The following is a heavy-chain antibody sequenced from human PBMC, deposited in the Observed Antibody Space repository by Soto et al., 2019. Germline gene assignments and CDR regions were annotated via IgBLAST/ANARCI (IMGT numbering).Heavy chain of an antibody. CDR3: AIGSTYSGEFEF. Sequence: VQLVQSGAEVKQPGSSVKVSCKASGGTFSSYTVTWVRQAPGQGLEWMGGFVPIVGTTDYSQNCQGRLTITADESATTGYMELSSLTSDDTARYYCAIGSTYSGEFEFWGQGTLVTVSS. D-gene: IGHD1-26*01. V-gene: IGHV1-69*01. J-gene: IGHJ4*02. CDR1: GGTFSSYT. CDR2: FVPIVGTT.